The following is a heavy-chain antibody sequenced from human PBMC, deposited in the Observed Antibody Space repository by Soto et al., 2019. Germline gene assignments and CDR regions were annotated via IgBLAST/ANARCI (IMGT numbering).Heavy chain of an antibody. V-gene: IGHV4-59*01. J-gene: IGHJ4*02. CDR2: IYYSGST. CDR1: GGSISSFY. D-gene: IGHD2-2*01. Sequence: PSETLSLTCTVSGGSISSFYWSWIRQPPGKGLEWIGYIYYSGSTNYNPSLKSRVTKPVDTSKNQFSLKLSSVTAADTAQYYCARVSQLRVARFDYWCQVTRVTVSS. CDR3: ARVSQLRVARFDY.